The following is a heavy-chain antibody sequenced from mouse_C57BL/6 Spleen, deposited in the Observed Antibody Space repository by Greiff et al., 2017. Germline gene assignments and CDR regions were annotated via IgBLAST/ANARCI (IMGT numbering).Heavy chain of an antibody. Sequence: EVQLQQSGGGLVKPGGSLKLSCAASGFTFSDYGMHWVRQATEKGLEWVAYISSGSSTIYSADTVKGRFNISRDNAKNTLFLQMTSLRSEYTAMYYCARGGYDYYYAMDYWVKEPQSPSPQ. CDR1: GFTFSDYG. D-gene: IGHD2-2*01. V-gene: IGHV5-17*01. J-gene: IGHJ4*01. CDR2: ISSGSSTI. CDR3: ARGGYDYYYAMDY.